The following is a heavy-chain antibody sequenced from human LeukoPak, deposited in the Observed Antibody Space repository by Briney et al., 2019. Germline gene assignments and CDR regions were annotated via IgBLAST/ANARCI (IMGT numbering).Heavy chain of an antibody. V-gene: IGHV4-59*11. D-gene: IGHD3-22*01. CDR3: ARVDSSGYYTFFDY. CDR1: GGSITSHN. CDR2: IYNSGSP. Sequence: SETLSLTCTVSGGSITSHNWNWIRQPPGKGLEWIGDIYNSGSPNYNPSLKSRVTISVDTSKNQFSLKLSSVTAADTAVYYCARVDSSGYYTFFDYWGQGALVTVSS. J-gene: IGHJ4*02.